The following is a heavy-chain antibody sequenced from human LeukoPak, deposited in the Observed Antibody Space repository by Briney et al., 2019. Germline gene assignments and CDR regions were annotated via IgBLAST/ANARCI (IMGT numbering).Heavy chain of an antibody. V-gene: IGHV4-4*02. D-gene: IGHD3-10*01. J-gene: IGHJ4*02. CDR1: GGSISSSNW. CDR3: KGLGGYY. Sequence: SETLSLTCAASGGSISSSNWWSWVRQPPGKGLEWMGEIYHSGSTNYNPSLKSRVTISVDEAKNQFSLKLSAVTAAYTAVYYCKGLGGYYWGQGTLVTVSS. CDR2: IYHSGST.